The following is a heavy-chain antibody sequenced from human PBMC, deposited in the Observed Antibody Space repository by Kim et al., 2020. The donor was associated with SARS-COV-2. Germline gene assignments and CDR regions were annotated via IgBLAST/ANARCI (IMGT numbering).Heavy chain of an antibody. CDR3: AREKNAGDYGDSFYYYYGMDV. D-gene: IGHD4-17*01. CDR2: INPNSGGT. J-gene: IGHJ6*02. V-gene: IGHV1-2*06. CDR1: GYTFTGYY. Sequence: ASVKVSCKASGYTFTGYYMHWVRQAPGQGLEWMGRINPNSGGTNYAQKFQGRVTMTRDTSISTAYMELSRLRSDDTAVYYCAREKNAGDYGDSFYYYYGMDVWGQGTTVTVSS.